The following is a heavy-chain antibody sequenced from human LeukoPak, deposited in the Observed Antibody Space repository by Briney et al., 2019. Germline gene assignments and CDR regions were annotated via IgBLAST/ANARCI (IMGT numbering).Heavy chain of an antibody. CDR2: IYWDDDK. CDR1: GFSLSTSGVG. CDR3: AHRDITTVVNNWFDP. Sequence: SGPTLVNPTQTLTLTCTFSGFSLSTSGVGVGWIRQPPGKALEWLALIYWDDDKRYSPSLKNRLTITKDTSKNQVVLTMTNVDPVDTATYYCAHRDITTVVNNWFDPWGQGTLVTVSS. J-gene: IGHJ5*02. D-gene: IGHD4-23*01. V-gene: IGHV2-5*02.